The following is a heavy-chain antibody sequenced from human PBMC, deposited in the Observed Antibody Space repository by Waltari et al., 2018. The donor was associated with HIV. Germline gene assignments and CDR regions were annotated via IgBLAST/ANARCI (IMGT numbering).Heavy chain of an antibody. CDR2: ISVSVAGT. V-gene: IGHV3-48*03. CDR3: AIIGYYGFDI. D-gene: IGHD3-22*01. CDR1: GLIFSNYE. Sequence: EMQLVESGGALRQPGGSLRLSCAVSGLIFSNYEMNWVRQAPGKGLEWVSWISVSVAGTHYADSVKGRFTISRDNAKNSMYLQMSSLRVEDTAVYYCAIIGYYGFDIWGQGTMVTVSS. J-gene: IGHJ3*02.